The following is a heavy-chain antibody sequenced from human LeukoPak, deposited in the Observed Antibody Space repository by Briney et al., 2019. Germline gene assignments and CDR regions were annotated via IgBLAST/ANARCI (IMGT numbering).Heavy chain of an antibody. J-gene: IGHJ4*02. CDR1: GAFITRDTYY. CDR2: IWFDGND. CDR3: ARVDLRAAYFDY. Sequence: PSETLSLTCTVSGAFITRDTYYWAWVRQSPGKGLEWIGSIWFDGNDYYNPSLRSRVAMSVDPSKSQFSLRVNSVTAADTALYYCARVDLRAAYFDYWGQGTLVTVSS. D-gene: IGHD2-15*01. V-gene: IGHV4-39*07.